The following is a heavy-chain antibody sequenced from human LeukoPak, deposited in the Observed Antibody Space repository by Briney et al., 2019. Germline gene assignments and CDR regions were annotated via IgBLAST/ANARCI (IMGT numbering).Heavy chain of an antibody. CDR3: ARDIAARRLDY. D-gene: IGHD6-6*01. CDR2: IWYDGSNQ. V-gene: IGHV3-33*01. Sequence: GGSLRLSCAASGFTFRNHGMHWVRQAPGKGLEWVAVIWYDGSNQYYADSVKGRFTISRDNSRNTLYLQMNSLRAEDTAVYRCARDIAARRLDYWGQGALVIVSS. J-gene: IGHJ4*02. CDR1: GFTFRNHG.